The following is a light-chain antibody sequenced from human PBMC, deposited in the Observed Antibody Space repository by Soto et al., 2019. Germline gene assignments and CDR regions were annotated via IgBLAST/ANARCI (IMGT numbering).Light chain of an antibody. V-gene: IGKV3-15*01. J-gene: IGKJ1*01. CDR3: QQYNNWPRT. Sequence: EIVLTQSPATLSLSPGERATLSCRASQSISINLAWYQQKPGHAPRLLIYGASTRATGIPARFSGSGSGTEFTLTINSLQSEDFAVYYCQQYNNWPRTFGQGTKVDIK. CDR1: QSISIN. CDR2: GAS.